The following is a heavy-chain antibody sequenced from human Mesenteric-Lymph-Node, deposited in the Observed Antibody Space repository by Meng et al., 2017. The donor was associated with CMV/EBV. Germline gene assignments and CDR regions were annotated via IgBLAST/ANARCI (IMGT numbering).Heavy chain of an antibody. CDR2: INSDGSST. J-gene: IGHJ5*02. V-gene: IGHV3-74*01. D-gene: IGHD1-26*01. CDR3: ARGGPPSRFDP. CDR1: GVTFSSYW. Sequence: SCAASGVTFSSYWMHWVRQAPGKGLVWVSRINSDGSSTSYADSVKGRFTISRDNAKNTLYLQMNSLRAEDTAVYYCARGGPPSRFDPWGQGTLVTVSS.